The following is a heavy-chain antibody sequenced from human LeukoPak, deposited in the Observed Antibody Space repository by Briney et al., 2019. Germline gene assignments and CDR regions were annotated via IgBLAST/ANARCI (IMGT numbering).Heavy chain of an antibody. CDR1: GYSFTSYW. J-gene: IGHJ3*02. D-gene: IGHD3-10*01. V-gene: IGHV5-51*01. Sequence: GESLKISCRGSGYSFTSYWIGWVRQMPGKGLEWMGIIYPGDSDTRYSPSFQGQVTISADKSISTAYLQWSSLKASDTAMYYCASLGSGSYYPFDAFDIWGQGTMVTVSS. CDR3: ASLGSGSYYPFDAFDI. CDR2: IYPGDSDT.